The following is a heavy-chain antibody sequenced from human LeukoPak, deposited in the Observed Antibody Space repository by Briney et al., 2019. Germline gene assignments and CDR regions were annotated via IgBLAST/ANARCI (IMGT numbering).Heavy chain of an antibody. D-gene: IGHD2-2*01. Sequence: GSLRLSCAASGFTFTYYYMSWVRQAPGKGLEWVANLNRDGSVRNYVDSVKGRFTISRDNAKNSLYLQMNSLRAEDTAVFYCARDSASCRGCAFDVWGHGTLVTVSS. V-gene: IGHV3-7*01. CDR1: GFTFTYYY. CDR3: ARDSASCRGCAFDV. J-gene: IGHJ3*01. CDR2: LNRDGSVR.